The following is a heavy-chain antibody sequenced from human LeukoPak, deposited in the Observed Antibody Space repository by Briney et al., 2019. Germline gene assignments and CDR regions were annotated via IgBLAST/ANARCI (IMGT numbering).Heavy chain of an antibody. J-gene: IGHJ4*02. D-gene: IGHD5-18*01. CDR3: ARSILGYSYGLHIDY. CDR1: GGSISSYY. V-gene: IGHV4-59*01. Sequence: SETLSLTYTVSGGSISSYYWSWIRQPPGEGLEWIGYIHYRGSTNYNPSLKSRVTISLDTFKNQFSLKLSSLTAADPAVYYCARSILGYSYGLHIDYWGQGNLVTVSS. CDR2: IHYRGST.